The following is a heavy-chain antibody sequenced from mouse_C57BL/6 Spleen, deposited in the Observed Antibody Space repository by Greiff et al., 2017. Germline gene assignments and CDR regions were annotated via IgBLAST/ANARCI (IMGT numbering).Heavy chain of an antibody. D-gene: IGHD2-3*01. CDR2: IYPGDGDT. CDR1: GYAFSSSW. Sequence: QVQLQQSGPELVKPGASVKISCKASGYAFSSSWMNWVKQRPGKGLEWIGRIYPGDGDTNSNGKFKGKATLTADKSSSTAYMQLSSLTSEDSAVYFCARGFDGYYFDYWGQGTTLTVSS. V-gene: IGHV1-82*01. J-gene: IGHJ2*01. CDR3: ARGFDGYYFDY.